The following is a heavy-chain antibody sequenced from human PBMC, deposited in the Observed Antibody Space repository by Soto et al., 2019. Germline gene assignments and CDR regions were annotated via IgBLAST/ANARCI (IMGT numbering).Heavy chain of an antibody. CDR1: GGTFSSYA. CDR2: IIPIFGTA. D-gene: IGHD6-19*01. CDR3: ARKSIAVAGYYYYYYGMDV. Sequence: EASVKVSCKASGGTFSSYAISWVRQAPGQGLEWMGGIIPIFGTANYAQKFQGRVTITADESTSTAYMELSSLRSEDTAVYYCARKSIAVAGYYYYYYGMDVWGQGTTVTVSS. V-gene: IGHV1-69*13. J-gene: IGHJ6*02.